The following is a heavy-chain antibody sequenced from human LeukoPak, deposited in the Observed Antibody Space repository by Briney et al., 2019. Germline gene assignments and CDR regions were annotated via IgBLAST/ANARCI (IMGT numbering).Heavy chain of an antibody. D-gene: IGHD6-13*01. Sequence: ASVKVSCKASGYTFTGYYMHWVRQAPGQGLEWMGWINPNSGDTNYAQKFQGRVTMTRDTSISTAYMELSRLRSDDTAVFYCASLAAGNYFYYGLDVWGQGTAVTVPS. V-gene: IGHV1-2*02. J-gene: IGHJ6*02. CDR3: ASLAAGNYFYYGLDV. CDR1: GYTFTGYY. CDR2: INPNSGDT.